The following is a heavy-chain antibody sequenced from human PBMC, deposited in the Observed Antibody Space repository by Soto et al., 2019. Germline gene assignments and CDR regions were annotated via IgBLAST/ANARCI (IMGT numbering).Heavy chain of an antibody. V-gene: IGHV3-7*03. J-gene: IGHJ4*02. D-gene: IGHD3-22*01. Sequence: PGGSLRLSCAASGITFSSYWMSWVRQAPGKGLEWVANIKQDGSEKYYVDSVKGRFTISRDNAKNSLYLQMNSLRAEDTAVYYCARDPGENYYDSSGYYYSGLFDYWGQGTLVTVSS. CDR3: ARDPGENYYDSSGYYYSGLFDY. CDR2: IKQDGSEK. CDR1: GITFSSYW.